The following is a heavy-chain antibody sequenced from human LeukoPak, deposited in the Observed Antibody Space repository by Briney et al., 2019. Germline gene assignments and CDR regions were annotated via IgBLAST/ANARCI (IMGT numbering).Heavy chain of an antibody. CDR2: ISGSGGST. Sequence: GGSLRLSCTASGFTFDDYGMSWVRQAPGKGLEWVSAISGSGGSTYYADSVKGRFTISRDNSKNTLYLQMHSLRAEDTAVYYCAKESLRVVPSATFDYWGQGTLVTVSS. V-gene: IGHV3-23*01. CDR3: AKESLRVVPSATFDY. CDR1: GFTFDDYG. D-gene: IGHD2-2*01. J-gene: IGHJ4*02.